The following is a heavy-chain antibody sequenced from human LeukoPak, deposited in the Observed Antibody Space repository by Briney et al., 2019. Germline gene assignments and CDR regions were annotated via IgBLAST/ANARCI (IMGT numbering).Heavy chain of an antibody. CDR2: ISYDGSNK. CDR3: AASPRVTTVRFDY. Sequence: GRSLRLSCAASGFTFSSYAMHWVRQAPGKGLEWVAVISYDGSNKYYADSVKGRFTISRDNSKNTLYLQMNSLRAEDTAVYYCAASPRVTTVRFDYWGQGTLVTVSS. V-gene: IGHV3-30-3*01. CDR1: GFTFSSYA. D-gene: IGHD4-17*01. J-gene: IGHJ4*02.